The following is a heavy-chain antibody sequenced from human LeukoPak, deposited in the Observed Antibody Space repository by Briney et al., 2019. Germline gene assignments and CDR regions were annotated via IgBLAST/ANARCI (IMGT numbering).Heavy chain of an antibody. CDR3: VTRDGYKPRYFMDV. V-gene: IGHV3-21*01. D-gene: IGHD5-24*01. Sequence: GGSLRLSCAASGFTFSSYSMNWVRQAPGKGLEWVSSISSSSSYIYYADSVKGRFTISRDNAKNSLYLQMNSLRAEDTAVYYCVTRDGYKPRYFMDVWGKGTTVTVSS. J-gene: IGHJ6*03. CDR2: ISSSSSYI. CDR1: GFTFSSYS.